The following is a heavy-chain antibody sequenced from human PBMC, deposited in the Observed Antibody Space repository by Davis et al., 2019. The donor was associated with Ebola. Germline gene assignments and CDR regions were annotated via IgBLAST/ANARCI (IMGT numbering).Heavy chain of an antibody. V-gene: IGHV3-30*03. CDR1: GFTFSSYW. D-gene: IGHD1-1*01. Sequence: PAGSLRLSCAASGFTFSSYWMNWVRHVPGKVLEWVAVTSDNERERFYGESVQGRFTISRDNSENTLYLQMSSLRPDDTAIYFCARALHDEVLDYWGQGTPVTVSS. CDR2: TSDNERER. J-gene: IGHJ4*02. CDR3: ARALHDEVLDY.